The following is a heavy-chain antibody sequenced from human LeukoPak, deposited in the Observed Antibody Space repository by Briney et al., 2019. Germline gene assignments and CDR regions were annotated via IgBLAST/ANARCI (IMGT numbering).Heavy chain of an antibody. CDR2: IYYSGST. V-gene: IGHV4-61*05. CDR3: ARGTGTNSNY. CDR1: GGSISSSSYY. Sequence: SETLSLTCTVSGGSISSSSYYWGWIRQPPGKGLEWIGYIYYSGSTNYNPSLKSRVTISVDTSKNQFSLKLSSVTAADTAVYYCARGTGTNSNYWGQGTLVTVSS. D-gene: IGHD1-7*01. J-gene: IGHJ4*02.